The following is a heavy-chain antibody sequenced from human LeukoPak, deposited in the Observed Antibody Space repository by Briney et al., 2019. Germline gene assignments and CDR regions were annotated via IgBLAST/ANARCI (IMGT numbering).Heavy chain of an antibody. CDR1: GYTFTAYY. CDR2: INPNSGGT. CDR3: ARDQYDFWSGYSFDY. J-gene: IGHJ4*02. V-gene: IGHV1-2*02. Sequence: ASVKVSCKASGYTFTAYYMHWVRQAPGQGLEWMGWINPNSGGTNYAQKFQGRVTMTRDTSISTAYMELSRLRSDDTAVYYCARDQYDFWSGYSFDYWGQGTLVTVSS. D-gene: IGHD3-3*01.